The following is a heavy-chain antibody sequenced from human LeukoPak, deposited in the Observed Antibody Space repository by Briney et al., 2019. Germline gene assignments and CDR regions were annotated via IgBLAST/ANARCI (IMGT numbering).Heavy chain of an antibody. CDR1: GGSISSSSYY. Sequence: SETLSLTCTVSGGSISSSSYYWGWIRQPPGKGLEWIGSIYCSGSTYYNPSLKSRVTISVDTSKNQFSLKLSSVTAADTAVYYCARVPNIVVVPAEKRRTPSYGMDVWGQGTTVTVSS. CDR3: ARVPNIVVVPAEKRRTPSYGMDV. CDR2: IYCSGST. D-gene: IGHD2-2*01. J-gene: IGHJ6*02. V-gene: IGHV4-39*07.